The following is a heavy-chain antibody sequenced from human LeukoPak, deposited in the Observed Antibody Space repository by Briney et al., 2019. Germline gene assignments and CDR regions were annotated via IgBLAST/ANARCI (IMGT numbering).Heavy chain of an antibody. J-gene: IGHJ5*02. CDR2: INPNSGGT. V-gene: IGHV1-2*02. CDR1: RYTFTGYY. CDR3: ARLLSHYDSSGGYNWFDP. Sequence: ASVKVSCKASRYTFTGYYMHSVRQAPGQGLEWMGWINPNSGGTNYAQKFQGRVTMTRGTSISTAYMELSRLRSDDTAVYYCARLLSHYDSSGGYNWFDPWGQGTLVTVSS. D-gene: IGHD3-22*01.